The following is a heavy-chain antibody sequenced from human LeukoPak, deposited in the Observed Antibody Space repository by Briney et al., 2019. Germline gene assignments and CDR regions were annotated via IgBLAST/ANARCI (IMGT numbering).Heavy chain of an antibody. CDR1: GYTFTSYY. V-gene: IGHV1-2*02. CDR3: ARDALSRPYMDV. Sequence: ASVQVSCKASGYTFTSYYIHWLRQAPGQGFEWLGWSDPNSGATKYEHFQGRVTMTRDTSISTAYMELSRLRSDDTAVYYCARDALSRPYMDVWGKGTTVTVSS. D-gene: IGHD6-6*01. CDR2: SDPNSGAT. J-gene: IGHJ6*03.